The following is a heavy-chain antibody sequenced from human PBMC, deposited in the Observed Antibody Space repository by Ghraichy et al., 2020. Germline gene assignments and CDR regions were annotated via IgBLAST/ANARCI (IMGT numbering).Heavy chain of an antibody. D-gene: IGHD1-26*01. CDR3: ATDTARYGSHDAFDI. J-gene: IGHJ3*02. V-gene: IGHV6-1*01. Sequence: SETLSLTCAISGDSVSSNSAAWNWIRLSPSRGLEWLGRTYYRSKWYNDYAVSVKSRITINPDTTKNQFSLQLTSVTPEDTAVYYCATDTARYGSHDAFDIWGQGTMVTVSS. CDR1: GDSVSSNSAA. CDR2: TYYRSKWYN.